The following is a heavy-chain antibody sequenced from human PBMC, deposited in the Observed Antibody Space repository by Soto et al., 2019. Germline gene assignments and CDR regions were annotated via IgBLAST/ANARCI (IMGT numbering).Heavy chain of an antibody. CDR1: GGTFSSYA. J-gene: IGHJ3*02. D-gene: IGHD2-15*01. Sequence: QVQLVQSGAEVKKPGSSVKVSCKASGGTFSSYAISWVRQAPGQGLEWMGGIIPIFGTANYAQKFQGRVTITADESTCTAYMELSGLRSEVTPVYSCASLARKMATIGSFAFDIWGQGTMATVSS. CDR3: ASLARKMATIGSFAFDI. V-gene: IGHV1-69*12. CDR2: IIPIFGTA.